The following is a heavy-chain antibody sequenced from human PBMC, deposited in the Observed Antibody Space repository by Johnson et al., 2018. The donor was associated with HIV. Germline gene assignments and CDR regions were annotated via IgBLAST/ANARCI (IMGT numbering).Heavy chain of an antibody. J-gene: IGHJ3*02. Sequence: VQLVESGGGLVQPGRSLRLSCAASGFTFDDYAMHWVRQAPGKGLEWVSGISWNSGSIGYADSVKGRFTISRDNAKNSLYLQMNSLRAEDTAVYYCARSIVGAIVDSFDIWGQGTMVTVSS. CDR1: GFTFDDYA. CDR3: ARSIVGAIVDSFDI. CDR2: ISWNSGSI. D-gene: IGHD1-26*01. V-gene: IGHV3-9*01.